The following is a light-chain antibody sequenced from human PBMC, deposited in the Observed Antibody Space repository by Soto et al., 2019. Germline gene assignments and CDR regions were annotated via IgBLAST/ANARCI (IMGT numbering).Light chain of an antibody. Sequence: DIVMTQSPGSLTVSLGERATINCKSSRSILSRSTNKNYLAWYQQRSGQPPKLLISWASTRESGVPDRFSGSGSGTDFTRTISSLQAEDVAVYYCQQYFRAPHETFGQGTKVEV. CDR2: WAS. V-gene: IGKV4-1*01. J-gene: IGKJ1*01. CDR1: RSILSRSTNKNY. CDR3: QQYFRAPHET.